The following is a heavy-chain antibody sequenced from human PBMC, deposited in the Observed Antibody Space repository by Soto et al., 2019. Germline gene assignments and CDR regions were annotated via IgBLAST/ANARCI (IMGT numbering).Heavy chain of an antibody. CDR3: ARGKGSGSGSPPQYYYYYGMDV. CDR2: INHSGST. Sequence: SETLSLTCAVYGGSFSGYYWSWIRQPPGKGLEWIGEINHSGSTNYNPSLKSRVTISVDTSKNQFSLKLSSVTAADTAVYYCARGKGSGSGSPPQYYYYYGMDVWGQGTTVTVSS. V-gene: IGHV4-34*01. J-gene: IGHJ6*02. D-gene: IGHD3-10*01. CDR1: GGSFSGYY.